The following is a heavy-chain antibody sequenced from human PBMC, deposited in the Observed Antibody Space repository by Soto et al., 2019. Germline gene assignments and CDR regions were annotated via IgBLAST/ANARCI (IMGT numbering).Heavy chain of an antibody. Sequence: QLQLQESGSGLVKPSQTLSLTCAVSGGSISSGGYSWSWIRQPPGKGLEWIGYIYHSGSTYYNPSLNGRVTISVDRSKKQFSPNLSSVTATDTAVYYSARTFYYYGMDVWGQGTTVTVSS. CDR1: GGSISSGGYS. J-gene: IGHJ6*02. CDR2: IYHSGST. CDR3: ARTFYYYGMDV. V-gene: IGHV4-30-2*01.